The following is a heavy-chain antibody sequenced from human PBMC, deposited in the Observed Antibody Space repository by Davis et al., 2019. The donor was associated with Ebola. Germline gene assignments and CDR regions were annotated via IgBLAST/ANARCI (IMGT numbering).Heavy chain of an antibody. Sequence: ASVKVSCKASGYTFTGYYMHWVRQAPGQGLEWTGRINPNSGGTNYAQKFQGRVTMTRETSISTAYMELSRLRSDDTAVYYCARTGYSSSWYLIEDYWGQGTLVTVYS. CDR3: ARTGYSSSWYLIEDY. CDR2: INPNSGGT. J-gene: IGHJ4*02. V-gene: IGHV1-2*06. CDR1: GYTFTGYY. D-gene: IGHD6-13*01.